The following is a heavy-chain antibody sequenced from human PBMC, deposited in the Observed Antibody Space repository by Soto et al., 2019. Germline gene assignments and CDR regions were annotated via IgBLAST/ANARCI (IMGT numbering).Heavy chain of an antibody. CDR2: MNPNSGNT. D-gene: IGHD3-10*01. CDR3: ARAYGSGSYGWFDP. Sequence: ASVKVSCKASGYTFTSYDINWVRQATGQGLEWMGWMNPNSGNTGYAQKLLGRVTMTRNTSISTAYMELSSLRSEDTAVYYCARAYGSGSYGWFDPWGQGTLVTVSS. J-gene: IGHJ5*02. CDR1: GYTFTSYD. V-gene: IGHV1-8*01.